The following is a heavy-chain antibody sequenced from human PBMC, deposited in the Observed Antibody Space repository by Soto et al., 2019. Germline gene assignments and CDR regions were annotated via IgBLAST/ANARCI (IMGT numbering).Heavy chain of an antibody. CDR1: GFTFSSYG. J-gene: IGHJ6*02. CDR2: ISYDGSNK. Sequence: AGGSLRLSCAASGFTFSSYGMHWVRQAPGKGLEWVAVISYDGSNKYYADSVKGRFTISRDNSKNTLYLQMNSLRAEDTAVYYCAKDQELRYYYYGMDVWGQGTTVTVSS. V-gene: IGHV3-30*18. D-gene: IGHD1-7*01. CDR3: AKDQELRYYYYGMDV.